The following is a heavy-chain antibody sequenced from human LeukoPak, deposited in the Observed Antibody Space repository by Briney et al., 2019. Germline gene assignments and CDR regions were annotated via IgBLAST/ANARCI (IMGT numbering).Heavy chain of an antibody. CDR2: IYYSGST. CDR3: AREGGGFDY. D-gene: IGHD3-16*01. CDR1: GVSISSSNSY. J-gene: IGHJ4*02. V-gene: IGHV4-39*07. Sequence: SETLSLTCTVSGVSISSSNSYWGWIRQPPGKGLEWIGSIYYSGSTYYNPSLKSRVTISVDTSKNQFSLKLTSVTAADTAVYYCAREGGGFDYWGQGTLVTVSS.